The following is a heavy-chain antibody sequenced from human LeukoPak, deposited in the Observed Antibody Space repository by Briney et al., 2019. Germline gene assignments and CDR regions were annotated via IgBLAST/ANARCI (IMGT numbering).Heavy chain of an antibody. V-gene: IGHV3-21*01. CDR2: ISSTSDYI. J-gene: IGHJ3*02. CDR3: VSGNDPDSAWENYRLDAFDI. Sequence: GGSLRLSCAASGYTFSYYSVNWVRQAPGKGLEWVSSISSTSDYIYYADSVKGRFTISRDNTKGSLYLQMNSLRAEDTAVYYCVSGNDPDSAWENYRLDAFDIWGQGTTVIVSS. CDR1: GYTFSYYS. D-gene: IGHD3-16*02.